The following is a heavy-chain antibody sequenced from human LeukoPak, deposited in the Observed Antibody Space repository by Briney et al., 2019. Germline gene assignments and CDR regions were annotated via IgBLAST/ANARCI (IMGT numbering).Heavy chain of an antibody. Sequence: SETLSLTCTVSGYSISSGYYWGWIRQPPGKGLEWIGEINHSGSTNYNPSLKSRVTISVDTSKNQFSLKLSSVTAADTAAYYCARGTDYGSGSYYRGYNWFDPWGQGTLVTVSS. J-gene: IGHJ5*02. D-gene: IGHD3-10*01. V-gene: IGHV4-38-2*02. CDR2: INHSGST. CDR3: ARGTDYGSGSYYRGYNWFDP. CDR1: GYSISSGYY.